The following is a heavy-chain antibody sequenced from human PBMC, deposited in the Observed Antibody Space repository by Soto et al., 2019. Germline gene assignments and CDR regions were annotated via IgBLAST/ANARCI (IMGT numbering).Heavy chain of an antibody. D-gene: IGHD4-17*01. Sequence: QVQLVESGGGVVQPGRSLRLSCAASGFTFTSFAFHWVRQAPGKGLEGVTVISFDGSNQYYADSVKGRFTIARDDSKNTLYLQMNSLRTEDTAVYYCARGLETTPDFWGQGTLVTVAS. J-gene: IGHJ4*02. CDR3: ARGLETTPDF. CDR2: ISFDGSNQ. CDR1: GFTFTSFA. V-gene: IGHV3-30*03.